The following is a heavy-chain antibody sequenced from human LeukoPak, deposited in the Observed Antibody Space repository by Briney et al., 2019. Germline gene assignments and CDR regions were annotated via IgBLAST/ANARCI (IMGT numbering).Heavy chain of an antibody. CDR2: IKQDGSEK. J-gene: IGHJ6*04. CDR1: GFTFSSYW. Sequence: PGGSLRLSCAASGFTFSSYWMSWVRQAPGKGLERVANIKQDGSEKYYVDSVKGRFTISRDNAKNSLYLQMNSLRAEDTAVYYCARDRRAGYCSSTSCYVWYYYYYGMDVWGKGTTVTVSS. D-gene: IGHD2-2*01. V-gene: IGHV3-7*03. CDR3: ARDRRAGYCSSTSCYVWYYYYYGMDV.